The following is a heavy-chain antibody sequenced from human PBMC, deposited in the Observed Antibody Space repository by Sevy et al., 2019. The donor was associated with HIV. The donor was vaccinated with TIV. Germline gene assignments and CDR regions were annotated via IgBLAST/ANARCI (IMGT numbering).Heavy chain of an antibody. CDR3: ARDLYYDSSSYYCYYFGLDF. J-gene: IGHJ6*02. D-gene: IGHD3-22*01. Sequence: GESLKISCAASEFSVTDNYMSWVRQAPGKGLEWVSTIYSGGSTFYADSVKGRFTISRDNSKNTLYLHMNSLRDVDTAVYYCARDLYYDSSSYYCYYFGLDFWGQGTMVTVSS. V-gene: IGHV3-66*01. CDR2: IYSGGST. CDR1: EFSVTDNY.